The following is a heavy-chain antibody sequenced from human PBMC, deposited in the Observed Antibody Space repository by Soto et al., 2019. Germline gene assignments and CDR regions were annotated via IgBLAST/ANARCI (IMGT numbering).Heavy chain of an antibody. Sequence: SVKVSCKASGGTFSSYAISWVRQAPGQGLEWMGGIIPIFGTANYAQTFQGRFTITADKSTSTAYMELSSLISEATAVYYCARGWVPKLLWFGDSPGQGGYYYYYGMDVWGQGTTVTVSS. D-gene: IGHD3-10*01. CDR3: ARGWVPKLLWFGDSPGQGGYYYYYGMDV. CDR1: GGTFSSYA. CDR2: IIPIFGTA. J-gene: IGHJ6*02. V-gene: IGHV1-69*06.